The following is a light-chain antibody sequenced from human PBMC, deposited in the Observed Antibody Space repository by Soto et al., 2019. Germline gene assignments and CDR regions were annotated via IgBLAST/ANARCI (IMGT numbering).Light chain of an antibody. V-gene: IGKV3-20*01. Sequence: EIVLTQSPGTLSLFPGERATLSCRASRSLSTSYLAWYRLKPGQAPRLLIYAASSRASGIPDRFSGSGSGTDFTLTISRLEPEDLAVYYCQQYGSSPTFGQGTRLDIK. J-gene: IGKJ5*01. CDR3: QQYGSSPT. CDR1: RSLSTSY. CDR2: AAS.